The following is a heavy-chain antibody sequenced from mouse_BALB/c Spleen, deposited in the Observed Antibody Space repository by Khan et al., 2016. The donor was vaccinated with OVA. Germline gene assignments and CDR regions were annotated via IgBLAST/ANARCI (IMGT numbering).Heavy chain of an antibody. CDR3: ARGNYSGNSAYAMDY. CDR2: IAPGSVST. D-gene: IGHD1-1*01. CDR1: GYTFTSYW. Sequence: DLVKPGASVKLSCKASGYTFTSYWINWIKQRPGQGLEWIGRIAPGSVSTSYNEMFKDKATLNVDTSSSTAYIQVSSLSSEDSAVYYCARGNYSGNSAYAMDYRGQGTSLTVSS. J-gene: IGHJ4*01. V-gene: IGHV1S41*01.